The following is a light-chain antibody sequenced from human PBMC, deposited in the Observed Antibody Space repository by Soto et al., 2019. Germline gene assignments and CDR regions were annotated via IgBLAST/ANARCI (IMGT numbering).Light chain of an antibody. V-gene: IGKV1-39*01. Sequence: DIQITQSPSSLSASVGDRVTITCRASQSISSYLNWYQQKPGKAPKLLIYAASTLQSGVPSRFSGSGSGTDFTLTISCLKSEDFETYYCQQYYSYPRTFGQGTKVDIK. CDR3: QQYYSYPRT. CDR2: AAS. J-gene: IGKJ1*01. CDR1: QSISSY.